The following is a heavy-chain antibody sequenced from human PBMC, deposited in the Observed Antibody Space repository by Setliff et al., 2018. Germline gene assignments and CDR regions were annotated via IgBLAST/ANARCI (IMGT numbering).Heavy chain of an antibody. CDR1: GGSISSGSYY. V-gene: IGHV4-61*02. CDR3: ARAFTYYNFWSGYGYGMDV. Sequence: SETLSLTCTVSGGSISSGSYYWSWIRQPAGKGLEWIGRIFPSGSTNYNPSLKSRVTISVDTSKNQFSLKLSSVTAADTAVYYCARAFTYYNFWSGYGYGMDVWGQGTTVPSP. D-gene: IGHD3-3*01. CDR2: IFPSGST. J-gene: IGHJ6*02.